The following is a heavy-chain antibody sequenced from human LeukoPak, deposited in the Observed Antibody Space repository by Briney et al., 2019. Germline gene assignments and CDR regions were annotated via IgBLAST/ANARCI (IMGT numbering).Heavy chain of an antibody. D-gene: IGHD2-21*01. Sequence: PGGSLRLSCAASGFTFTDYYMSWIRQAPGKGLEWVSYLSTSTTFINYADSVRGRFTISRDNAKNSLYLQMNSLRAEDTAVYYCARSPDVVETWFDLWGQGTLVTVSS. J-gene: IGHJ5*02. V-gene: IGHV3-11*03. CDR2: LSTSTTFI. CDR1: GFTFTDYY. CDR3: ARSPDVVETWFDL.